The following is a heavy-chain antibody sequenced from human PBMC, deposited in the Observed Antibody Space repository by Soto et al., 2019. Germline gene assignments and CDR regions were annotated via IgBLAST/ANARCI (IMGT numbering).Heavy chain of an antibody. V-gene: IGHV3-23*01. J-gene: IGHJ4*02. CDR3: AKANQGDSHYYGSGSYYEDY. D-gene: IGHD3-10*01. CDR1: GFTFSSYA. Sequence: EVQLLESGGGLVQPGGSLRLSCAASGFTFSSYAMSWVRQAPGKGLEWVSAISGSGGSTYYADSVKGRFTISRDNSKNTLYLQMNSLRAEDTAVYYCAKANQGDSHYYGSGSYYEDYWGQGTLVTVSS. CDR2: ISGSGGST.